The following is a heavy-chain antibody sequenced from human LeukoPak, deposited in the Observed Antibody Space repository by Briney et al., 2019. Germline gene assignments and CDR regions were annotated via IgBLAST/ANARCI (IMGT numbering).Heavy chain of an antibody. CDR3: ARVRTAPRLTNSYYYYYMDV. J-gene: IGHJ6*03. V-gene: IGHV4-39*07. CDR2: INHSGST. D-gene: IGHD4/OR15-4a*01. Sequence: PSETLSLTCAVSGGSISSSSYYWSWIRQPPGKGLEWIGEINHSGSTNYNPSLKSRVTISVDTSKNQFSLKLSSVTAADTAVYYCARVRTAPRLTNSYYYYYMDVWGKGTTVTVSS. CDR1: GGSISSSSYY.